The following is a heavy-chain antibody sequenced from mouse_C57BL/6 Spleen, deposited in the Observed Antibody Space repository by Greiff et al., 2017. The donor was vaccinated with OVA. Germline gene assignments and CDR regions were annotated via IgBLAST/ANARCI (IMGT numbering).Heavy chain of an antibody. D-gene: IGHD2-4*01. CDR1: GFTFSDYY. CDR3: AIQGPYDYDVAWFAY. CDR2: ISNGGGST. J-gene: IGHJ3*01. Sequence: EVKLVESGGGLVQPGGSLKLSCAASGFTFSDYYMYWVRQTPEKRLEWVAYISNGGGSTYYPDTVKGRFTISRDNANNTLYLQMSRLTSEDTAMYYCAIQGPYDYDVAWFAYWGQGTLVTVSA. V-gene: IGHV5-12*01.